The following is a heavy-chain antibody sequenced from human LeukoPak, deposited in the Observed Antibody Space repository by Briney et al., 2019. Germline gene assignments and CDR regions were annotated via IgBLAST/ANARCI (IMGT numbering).Heavy chain of an antibody. CDR2: ISYDGNTI. Sequence: GGSLRLSCAASEFTFSNYALHWVRQVPGKGLQWVAVISYDGNTIHYADSVKGRFIISRDTSKNTLYLQMNSLRAEDTAVYYCARSGGLQKFDYWGQGTLVTVSS. D-gene: IGHD4-11*01. V-gene: IGHV3-30-3*01. J-gene: IGHJ4*02. CDR3: ARSGGLQKFDY. CDR1: EFTFSNYA.